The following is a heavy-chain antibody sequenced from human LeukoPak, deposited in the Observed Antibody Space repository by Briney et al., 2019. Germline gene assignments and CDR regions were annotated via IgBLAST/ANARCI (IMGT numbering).Heavy chain of an antibody. V-gene: IGHV4-38-2*01. Sequence: SETLSLTCGVSGHSFSSDSFWGWIRQPPGQGLEWIGSIHERGSTFYNPSLKSRDTISIDTSKNQFSLNVNSVTAADTAVYYCARASRPSNSWFDPWGQGTVVTVSS. CDR3: ARASRPSNSWFDP. J-gene: IGHJ5*02. D-gene: IGHD6-6*01. CDR2: IHERGST. CDR1: GHSFSSDSF.